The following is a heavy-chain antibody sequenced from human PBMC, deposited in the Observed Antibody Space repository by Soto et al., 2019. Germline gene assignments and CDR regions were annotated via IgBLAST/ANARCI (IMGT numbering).Heavy chain of an antibody. CDR1: GFTFSSYG. CDR2: ISYDGSNK. CDR3: AKDYSSSWYNYYYYGMDV. V-gene: IGHV3-30*18. J-gene: IGHJ6*01. Sequence: QVQLVESGGGVVQPGRSLRLSCAASGFTFSSYGMHWVRQAPGKGLEWVAVISYDGSNKYYADSVKGRFTISRDNSKNTLYLQMNSLRAEDTAVYYCAKDYSSSWYNYYYYGMDVW. D-gene: IGHD6-13*01.